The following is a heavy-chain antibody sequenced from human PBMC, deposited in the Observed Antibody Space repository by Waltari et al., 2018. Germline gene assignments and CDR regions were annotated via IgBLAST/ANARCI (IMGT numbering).Heavy chain of an antibody. D-gene: IGHD2-2*01. CDR3: AKTAPARGAAFDY. CDR2: ISYDGSNK. CDR1: GFTFSSYG. V-gene: IGHV3-30*18. J-gene: IGHJ4*02. Sequence: QVQLVESGGGVVQPGRSLRLSCAASGFTFSSYGMHWVRQAPGKGLEWWAVISYDGSNKYYADSVKGRFTISRDNSKNTLYLQMNSLRAEDTAVYYCAKTAPARGAAFDYWGQGTLVTVSS.